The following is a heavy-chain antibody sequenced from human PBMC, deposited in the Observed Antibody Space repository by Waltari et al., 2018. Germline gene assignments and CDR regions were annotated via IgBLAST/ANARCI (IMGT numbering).Heavy chain of an antibody. J-gene: IGHJ4*02. V-gene: IGHV1-69*01. CDR1: GGTFSSYA. Sequence: QVQLVQSGAEVKKPGSSVKVSCKASGGTFSSYAITWVRQAPGQGLEWMGGIIPIFGTVNYAQKFQGRVTIIADESTSTAYMELSSLRFEDTAVYYCAKDDRATSMIVVVSLFDYWGQGTLVTVSS. CDR3: AKDDRATSMIVVVSLFDY. CDR2: IIPIFGTV. D-gene: IGHD3-22*01.